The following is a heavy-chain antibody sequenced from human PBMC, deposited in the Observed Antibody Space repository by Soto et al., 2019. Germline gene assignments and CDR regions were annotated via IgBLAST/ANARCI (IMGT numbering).Heavy chain of an antibody. CDR2: IIPIPDIT. V-gene: IGHV1-69*04. CDR3: ARDRITTRGDAFDL. J-gene: IGHJ3*01. CDR1: GGTFRTYI. D-gene: IGHD3-3*01. Sequence: GGTFRTYIISWVRQAPGQGLEWMGRIIPIPDITNYAQKFQGRVTVTADRSTSTAYMELTSLKSEDTAVYYCARDRITTRGDAFDLWGQGTMVTVSS.